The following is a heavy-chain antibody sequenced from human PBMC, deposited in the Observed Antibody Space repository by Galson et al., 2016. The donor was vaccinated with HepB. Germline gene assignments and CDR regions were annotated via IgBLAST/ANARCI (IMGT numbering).Heavy chain of an antibody. CDR1: GGSVSSGTYY. V-gene: IGHV4-61*01. Sequence: ETLSLTCSVSGGSVSSGTYYWTWIRQPPGKGLQWIGYIYYTGSTNYSPSLKSRVTISADRSKNQFSLKLSSVTAADTAVYYCARSNYYESSGYYDWGQGTLVTVSS. D-gene: IGHD3-22*01. CDR2: IYYTGST. J-gene: IGHJ4*02. CDR3: ARSNYYESSGYYD.